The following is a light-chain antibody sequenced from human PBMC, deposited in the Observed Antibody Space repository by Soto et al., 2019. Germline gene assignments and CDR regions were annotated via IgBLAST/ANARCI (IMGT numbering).Light chain of an antibody. CDR2: LNSDGRH. CDR3: LTWGAGIWV. J-gene: IGLJ3*02. V-gene: IGLV4-69*01. Sequence: QLVLTQSPSASASLGASVKLTCTLSSGHTNYAIAWHQLQPEKGTRYLMKLNSDGRHSKGDGIPDRFSGSSSGAERYLTIASLRSEDEADYYCLTWGAGIWVFGGGTKLTVL. CDR1: SGHTNYA.